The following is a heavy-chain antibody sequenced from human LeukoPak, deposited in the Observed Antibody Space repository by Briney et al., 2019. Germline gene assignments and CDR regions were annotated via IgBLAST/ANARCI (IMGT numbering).Heavy chain of an antibody. CDR3: TRDSQGVVVILPHHDAFDI. D-gene: IGHD3-22*01. J-gene: IGHJ3*02. CDR2: IRSKAYGGTT. V-gene: IGHV3-49*04. CDR1: GFTFGDYA. Sequence: PGGSLRLSCTASGFTFGDYAMSWVRQAPGKGLEWVGFIRSKAYGGTTEYAASVKGRLTISRDDSKSIAYLQMNSLKTEDTAVYYCTRDSQGVVVILPHHDAFDIWGQGTMVTVSS.